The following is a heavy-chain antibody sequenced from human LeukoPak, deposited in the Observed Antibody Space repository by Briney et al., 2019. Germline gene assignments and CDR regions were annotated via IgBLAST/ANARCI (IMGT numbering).Heavy chain of an antibody. CDR1: GGSISSYY. CDR3: AREDYYYDSSGYFDY. V-gene: IGHV4-4*07. D-gene: IGHD3-22*01. Sequence: PSETLSLTCTVSGGSISSYYWSWIRQPAGKGLEWIGRIYTSGSTNYNPSLKSRVIMSVDTSKNQFSLKLSSVTAADTAVYYCAREDYYYDSSGYFDYWGQGTLVTVSS. J-gene: IGHJ4*02. CDR2: IYTSGST.